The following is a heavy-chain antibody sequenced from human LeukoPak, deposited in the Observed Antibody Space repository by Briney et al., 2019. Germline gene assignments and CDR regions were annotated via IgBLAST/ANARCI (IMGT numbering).Heavy chain of an antibody. CDR3: ARHAGYSNYVLDY. J-gene: IGHJ4*02. V-gene: IGHV4-59*08. CDR1: GGSISSYY. D-gene: IGHD4-11*01. CDR2: IYYSGST. Sequence: PSETLSLTCTVSGGSISSYYWRWIRQPPGKGLEWIGYIYYSGSTNYNPSLKSRVTISVDTSKNQFSLKLSSVTAADTAVYYCARHAGYSNYVLDYWGQGTLVTVSS.